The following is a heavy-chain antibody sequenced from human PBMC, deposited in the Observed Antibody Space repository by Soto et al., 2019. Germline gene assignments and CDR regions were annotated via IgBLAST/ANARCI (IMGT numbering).Heavy chain of an antibody. CDR2: ITGSSDIT. V-gene: IGHV3-23*01. J-gene: IGHJ6*03. D-gene: IGHD6-19*01. Sequence: EVQLLESGGGLVQPGGSLRLSCAASGFAFSNHVMTWVRQAPGKGLEWVSGITGSSDITTYADSVKGRFTISRDNSKNTLYLQINILRSEDTAIYFCATCPLQSFYMDVWGKGATVTVSS. CDR1: GFAFSNHV. CDR3: ATCPLQSFYMDV.